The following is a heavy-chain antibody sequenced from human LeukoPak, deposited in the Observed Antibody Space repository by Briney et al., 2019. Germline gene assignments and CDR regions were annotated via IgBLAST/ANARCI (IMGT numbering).Heavy chain of an antibody. V-gene: IGHV3-21*01. CDR2: ISSSSSYI. CDR1: GFTFSSYS. CDR3: ASLSSIAAAGYGDY. J-gene: IGHJ4*02. Sequence: GSLRLSCAASGFTFSSYSMNWVRQAPGKGLEWVSSISSSSSYIYYADSVKGRFTISRDNAKNSLYLQMNSLRAEDTAVYYCASLSSIAAAGYGDYWGQGTLVTVSS. D-gene: IGHD6-13*01.